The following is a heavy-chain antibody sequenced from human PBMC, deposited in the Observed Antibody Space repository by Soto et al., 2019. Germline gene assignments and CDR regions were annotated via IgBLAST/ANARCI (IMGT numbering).Heavy chain of an antibody. CDR1: GTTFDSFT. J-gene: IGHJ5*02. D-gene: IGHD3-9*01. CDR3: AREDDTTGHYSWFDP. Sequence: VKVSCKPSGTTFDSFTFSWVRQAPGQGLEWMGGFVPMFGSASIAQRFQGRVRITADASTGTGFMELSDLRSEDSAIYYCAREDDTTGHYSWFDPWGPGTLVTVSS. CDR2: FVPMFGSA. V-gene: IGHV1-69*13.